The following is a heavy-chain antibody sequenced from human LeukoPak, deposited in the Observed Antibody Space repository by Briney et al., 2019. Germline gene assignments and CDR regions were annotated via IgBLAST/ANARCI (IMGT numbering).Heavy chain of an antibody. CDR2: INPGGGST. J-gene: IGHJ6*02. CDR3: ARSKEVGATRVLLYYGMDV. CDR1: GFTFSNYA. Sequence: GGFLRLSCAASGFTFSNYAMTWVRQAPGKGLEWVSAINPGGGSTYYGDSMKGRFTISRDNSKNTLYLQMNSLSAEDTAVYYCARSKEVGATRVLLYYGMDVWGQGTTVTVSS. D-gene: IGHD1-26*01. V-gene: IGHV3-23*01.